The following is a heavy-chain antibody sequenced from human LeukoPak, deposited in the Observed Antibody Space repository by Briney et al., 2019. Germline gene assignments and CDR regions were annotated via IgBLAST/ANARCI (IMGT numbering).Heavy chain of an antibody. D-gene: IGHD3-10*01. CDR1: GGSISSYY. Sequence: PSETLSLTCTVSGGSISSYYWSWIRQPPGKGLEWIGYIYTSGSTNYNPSLKSRVTISVDTSKNQFSLKLSSVTAADTAVYYCARGSYYYGSGSYAFDYWGQGTLVTVSS. CDR2: IYTSGST. J-gene: IGHJ4*02. V-gene: IGHV4-4*09. CDR3: ARGSYYYGSGSYAFDY.